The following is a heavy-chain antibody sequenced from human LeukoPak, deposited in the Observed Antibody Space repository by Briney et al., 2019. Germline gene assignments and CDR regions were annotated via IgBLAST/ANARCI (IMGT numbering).Heavy chain of an antibody. CDR2: INHGGST. D-gene: IGHD3-10*01. J-gene: IGHJ4*02. Sequence: SETLSLTCAVYGGSFSGYYWSWIRQPPGKGLEWIGEINHGGSTNYNPSLKSRVTISVDTSKNQFSLKLSSVTAADTAVYYCAREWKYYYGSGSARIDYWGQGTLVTVSS. CDR3: AREWKYYYGSGSARIDY. CDR1: GGSFSGYY. V-gene: IGHV4-34*01.